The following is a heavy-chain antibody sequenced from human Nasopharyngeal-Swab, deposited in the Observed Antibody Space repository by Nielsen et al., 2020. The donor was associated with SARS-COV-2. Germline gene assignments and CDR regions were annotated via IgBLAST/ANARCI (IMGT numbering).Heavy chain of an antibody. V-gene: IGHV3-33*01. CDR2: IWYDGSNK. CDR3: ARDVGYCTNGVCYLGDYYMDV. Sequence: GGFLRLSCAASGFTFSSYGMHWVRQAPGKGLEWVAVIWYDGSNKYYADSVKGRFTISRDNSKNTLYLQMNSLRAEDTAVYYCARDVGYCTNGVCYLGDYYMDVWGKGTTVTVSS. CDR1: GFTFSSYG. D-gene: IGHD2-8*01. J-gene: IGHJ6*03.